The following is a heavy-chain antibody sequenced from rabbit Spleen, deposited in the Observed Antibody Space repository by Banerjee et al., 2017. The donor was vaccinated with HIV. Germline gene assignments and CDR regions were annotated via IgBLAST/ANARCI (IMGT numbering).Heavy chain of an antibody. CDR2: IYAGSSGFT. CDR1: GFSFSNTDY. CDR3: ARLGHADYPYAYGLKL. D-gene: IGHD6-1*01. J-gene: IGHJ4*01. V-gene: IGHV1S40*01. Sequence: QSLEESGGDLVKPGASLTLTCTASGFSFSNTDYMCWVRQAPGKGLEWITCIYAGSSGFTYSATWAKGRFTCSKTSSTTVTLQMTSLTAADTATYFCARLGHADYPYAYGLKLWGPGTLVTVS.